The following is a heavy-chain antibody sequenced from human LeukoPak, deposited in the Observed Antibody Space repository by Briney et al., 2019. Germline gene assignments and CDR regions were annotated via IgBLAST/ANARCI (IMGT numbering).Heavy chain of an antibody. CDR2: IWYDGSNK. CDR3: ATFGGVIVIGGDNFDY. J-gene: IGHJ4*02. D-gene: IGHD3-16*02. V-gene: IGHV3-33*01. CDR1: GFTFSSYG. Sequence: GRSLRLSCAASGFTFSSYGMHWVRQAPGKGLEWVAVIWYDGSNKYYADSVKGRFTISRDNSKNTLYLQMNGLRAEDTAVYYCATFGGVIVIGGDNFDYWGQGTLVTVSS.